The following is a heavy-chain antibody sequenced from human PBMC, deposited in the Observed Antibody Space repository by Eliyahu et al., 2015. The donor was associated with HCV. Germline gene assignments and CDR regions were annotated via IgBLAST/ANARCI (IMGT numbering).Heavy chain of an antibody. CDR2: ISGSGGST. CDR3: AKSFAPSLYGYCSGGSCVGEYYFDY. V-gene: IGHV3-23*01. J-gene: IGHJ4*02. Sequence: APGKGLEWVSAISGSGGSTYYADSVKGRFTISRDNSKNTLYLQMNSLRAEDTAVYYCAKSFAPSLYGYCSGGSCVGEYYFDYWGQGTLVTVSS. D-gene: IGHD2-15*01.